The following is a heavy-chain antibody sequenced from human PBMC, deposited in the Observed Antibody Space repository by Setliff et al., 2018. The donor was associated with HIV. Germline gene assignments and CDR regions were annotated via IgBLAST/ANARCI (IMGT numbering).Heavy chain of an antibody. V-gene: IGHV3-7*03. Sequence: PGGSLRLSCAASGFTYSSYWMGWVRQAPGKGLEWVANIKQDGSEKYYVGSVKGRFTISRDNAKNSLYLQMNSLRAEDTAVYYCARVANSRGYSYDFDSWGQGTLVTVSS. CDR2: IKQDGSEK. J-gene: IGHJ4*02. D-gene: IGHD5-18*01. CDR3: ARVANSRGYSYDFDS. CDR1: GFTYSSYW.